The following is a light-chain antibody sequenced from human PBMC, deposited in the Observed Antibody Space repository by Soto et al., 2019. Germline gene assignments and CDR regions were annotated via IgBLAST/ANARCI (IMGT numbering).Light chain of an antibody. V-gene: IGLV2-14*03. CDR2: NVY. CDR3: SSYTISRTYV. J-gene: IGLJ1*01. Sequence: QSVLTQPASVSGSPGQSITISCTGTSSDVGAYNFVSWHQQHPGKTPKLIIYNVYDRPSGITYRFAGSKSGNTASLTISGLQGEDEADYYGSSYTISRTYVFGTGTKVTV. CDR1: SSDVGAYNF.